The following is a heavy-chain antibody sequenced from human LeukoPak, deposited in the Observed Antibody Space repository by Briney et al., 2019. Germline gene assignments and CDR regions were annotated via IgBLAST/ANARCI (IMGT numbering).Heavy chain of an antibody. CDR1: GGSFSGYY. V-gene: IGHV4-34*01. CDR2: INHSGST. CDR3: AREGYYGDYVDY. D-gene: IGHD4-17*01. Sequence: SETLSLTCAVYGGSFSGYYWSWIRQPPGKGLEWIGEINHSGSTNYNPSLKSRVTISVDTSKNQFSLKLSSVTAADTAVYYCAREGYYGDYVDYWGQGTLVTVSS. J-gene: IGHJ4*02.